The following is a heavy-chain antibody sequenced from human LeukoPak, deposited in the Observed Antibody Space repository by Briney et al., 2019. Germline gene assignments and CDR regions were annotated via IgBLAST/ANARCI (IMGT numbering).Heavy chain of an antibody. CDR2: IYTSGST. D-gene: IGHD6-13*01. J-gene: IGHJ4*02. CDR1: GGSISSYY. V-gene: IGHV4-4*07. Sequence: SETLSLTCTVSGGSISSYYWSWTRQPAGKGLEWIGRIYTSGSTNYNPSLKSRVTMSVDTSKNQFSLKLSSVTAADTAVYYCARESIAAANIDYWGQGTLVTVSS. CDR3: ARESIAAANIDY.